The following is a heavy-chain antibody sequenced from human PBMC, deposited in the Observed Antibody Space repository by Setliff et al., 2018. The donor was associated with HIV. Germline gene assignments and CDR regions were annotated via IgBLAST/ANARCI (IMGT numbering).Heavy chain of an antibody. CDR3: ARHGIVVVIAIPNWFDP. CDR1: GGSITGHY. V-gene: IGHV4-59*08. J-gene: IGHJ5*02. D-gene: IGHD2-21*01. CDR2: IHYSGSS. Sequence: SETLSLTCTVSGGSITGHYWSWIRQPPGKGLEWIGYIHYSGSSNYNPSLKSRVSISVDTSKKQVSLKLTSVTAADTAVYYCARHGIVVVIAIPNWFDPWGQGTLVTVSS.